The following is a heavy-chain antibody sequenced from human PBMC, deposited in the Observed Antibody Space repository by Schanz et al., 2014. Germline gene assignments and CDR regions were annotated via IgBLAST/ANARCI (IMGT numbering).Heavy chain of an antibody. Sequence: QVHLVQSGAEVKKPGASVKVSCKASGYNITSNDVTWVRQATGQGLEWMGWMNPNSGNTGYAQKFQGRVTMTTDTSTSTAYMELRSLRSDDTAVYYCASSGAGYSSSWDFDYWGQGTLXTVSS. D-gene: IGHD6-13*01. CDR1: GYNITSND. V-gene: IGHV1-8*01. CDR2: MNPNSGNT. J-gene: IGHJ4*02. CDR3: ASSGAGYSSSWDFDY.